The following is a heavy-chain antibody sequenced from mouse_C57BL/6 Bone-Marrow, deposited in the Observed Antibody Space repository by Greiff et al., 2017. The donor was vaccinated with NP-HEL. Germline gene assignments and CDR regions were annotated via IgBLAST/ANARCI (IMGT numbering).Heavy chain of an antibody. CDR2: FHPYNDDT. CDR3: ARGDYGSSYGFAY. CDR1: GYTFTTSP. D-gene: IGHD1-1*01. Sequence: QVQLQQSGAELVKPGASVKMSCKASGYTFTTSPIEWMKQNPGKSLEWIGNFHPYNDDTKYNEKFKGKATLTVEKSSSTVYLELSRLTSDDSAVYYCARGDYGSSYGFAYWGQGTLVTVSA. J-gene: IGHJ3*01. V-gene: IGHV1-47*01.